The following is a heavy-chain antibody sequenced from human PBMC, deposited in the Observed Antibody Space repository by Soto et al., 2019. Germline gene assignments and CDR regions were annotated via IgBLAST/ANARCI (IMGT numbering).Heavy chain of an antibody. Sequence: VGSHRHSSKASGFTCIIYAMSWVRQATGKGLEWVSAISGSGGSTYYADSVKGRFTISRDNSKNTLYLEMISLRAEDTAVYYCAKGVRIASAGTILFQHWGQGTLVTVSS. V-gene: IGHV3-23*01. CDR3: AKGVRIASAGTILFQH. CDR1: GFTCIIYA. D-gene: IGHD6-13*01. J-gene: IGHJ1*01. CDR2: ISGSGGST.